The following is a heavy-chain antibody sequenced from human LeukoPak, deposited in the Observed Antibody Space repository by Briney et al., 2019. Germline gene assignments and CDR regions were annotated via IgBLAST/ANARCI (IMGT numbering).Heavy chain of an antibody. V-gene: IGHV1-18*01. CDR3: ARVGYYDISGYYFG. CDR2: ISAYNGNT. D-gene: IGHD3-22*01. CDR1: GYTFTSYG. J-gene: IGHJ4*02. Sequence: ASVKVSCKASGYTFTSYGISWVRQAPGQGLEWMGWISAYNGNTNYAQKLQGRVTMTTDTSTSTAYMELRSLRSDDTAVYYCARVGYYDISGYYFGWGQGTLVTVSS.